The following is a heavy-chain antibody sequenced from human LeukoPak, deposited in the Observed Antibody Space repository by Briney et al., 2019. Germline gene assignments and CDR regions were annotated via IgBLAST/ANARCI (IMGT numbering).Heavy chain of an antibody. J-gene: IGHJ1*01. CDR1: GGSISSYY. Sequence: SETLSLTCTVSGGSISSYYWSWIRHPPGKGLEWIGYIYYSGSTNYNPSLKSRVTISVDTSKNQFSLKLSSVTAADTAVYYCARFDGGNSEYFQHWGQGTLVTVSS. V-gene: IGHV4-59*01. CDR3: ARFDGGNSEYFQH. CDR2: IYYSGST. D-gene: IGHD4-23*01.